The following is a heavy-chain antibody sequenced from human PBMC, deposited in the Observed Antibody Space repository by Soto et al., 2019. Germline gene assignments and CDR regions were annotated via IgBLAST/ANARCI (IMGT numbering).Heavy chain of an antibody. V-gene: IGHV3-74*01. J-gene: IGHJ6*02. CDR3: ARGGVIVVGLDV. Sequence: HPGGSLRLSCAGTGFTFSTYWMHWVRQAPGKGLEWVSRIKTDGTITGYADSVKGRFTISRDNAKNTLYLQMNSLRAEDTAVYYCARGGVIVVGLDVWGQGTTVTVSS. D-gene: IGHD3-22*01. CDR1: GFTFSTYW. CDR2: IKTDGTIT.